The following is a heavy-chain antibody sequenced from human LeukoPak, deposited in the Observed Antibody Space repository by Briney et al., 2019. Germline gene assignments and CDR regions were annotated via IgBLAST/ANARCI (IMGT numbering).Heavy chain of an antibody. Sequence: GASVKVSCKASGYTFTDYYMHWVRQAPGQGLEWMGWINPNSGGTNYAQNFQGRVTMTRDTSISTAYMELSRLRSDDTAVYYCARVGISTTLSCCGPNLVDYWGQGTLVTVSS. CDR2: INPNSGGT. J-gene: IGHJ4*02. V-gene: IGHV1-2*02. CDR3: ARVGISTTLSCCGPNLVDY. CDR1: GYTFTDYY. D-gene: IGHD2-21*01.